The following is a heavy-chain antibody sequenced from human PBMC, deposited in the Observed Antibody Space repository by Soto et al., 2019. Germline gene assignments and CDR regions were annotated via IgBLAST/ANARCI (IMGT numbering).Heavy chain of an antibody. D-gene: IGHD1-20*01. V-gene: IGHV4-59*01. CDR2: VYHTGNT. CDR3: AREQYNWKL. J-gene: IGHJ4*02. Sequence: QVQLQESGPGLVKPSETLSLTCTVSGVSITPYYWTWIRHPPGKGLEWIGYVYHTGNTYYNPSLKRRVTISLDTSKNQVSLRLKSVTAADPAVYYCAREQYNWKLWGQGTLVTVSS. CDR1: GVSITPYY.